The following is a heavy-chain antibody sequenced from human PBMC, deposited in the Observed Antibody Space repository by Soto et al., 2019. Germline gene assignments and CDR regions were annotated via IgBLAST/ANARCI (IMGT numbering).Heavy chain of an antibody. V-gene: IGHV4-59*01. Sequence: SETLSLTCTVSGGSISSYYWSWIRQPPGKGLEWIGYIYNSGSTNYNPSLKSRVTISVDTSKNQFSLKLSSVTAADTAVYYCARDGYGQNWFDPWGQGTLVTVSS. D-gene: IGHD5-18*01. CDR1: GGSISSYY. CDR3: ARDGYGQNWFDP. J-gene: IGHJ5*02. CDR2: IYNSGST.